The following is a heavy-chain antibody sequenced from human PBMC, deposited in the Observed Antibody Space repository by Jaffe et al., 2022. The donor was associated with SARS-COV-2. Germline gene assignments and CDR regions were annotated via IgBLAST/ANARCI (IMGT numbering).Heavy chain of an antibody. CDR2: IYTSGST. CDR1: GGSISSGSYY. D-gene: IGHD6-6*01. J-gene: IGHJ6*02. V-gene: IGHV4-61*02. Sequence: QVQLQESGPGLVKPSQTLSLTCTVSGGSISSGSYYWSWIRQPAGKGLEWIGRIYTSGSTNYNPSLKSRVTISVDTSKNQFSLKLSSVTAADTAVYYCARSQQLALLGYYYYGMDVWGQGTTVTVSS. CDR3: ARSQQLALLGYYYYGMDV.